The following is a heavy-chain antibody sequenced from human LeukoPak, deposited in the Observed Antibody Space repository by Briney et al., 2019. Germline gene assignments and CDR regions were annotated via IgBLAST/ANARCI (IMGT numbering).Heavy chain of an antibody. V-gene: IGHV3-66*01. Sequence: GGSLRLSCAASGFTFDDYTMHWVRQAPGKGLEWVSVIYSGGSTYYADSVKGRFTISRDNSKNTLYLQMNSLRAEDTAVYYCVGRDCGGDCCSRAFDIWGQGTMVTVSS. D-gene: IGHD2-21*02. CDR1: GFTFDDYT. CDR3: VGRDCGGDCCSRAFDI. CDR2: IYSGGST. J-gene: IGHJ3*02.